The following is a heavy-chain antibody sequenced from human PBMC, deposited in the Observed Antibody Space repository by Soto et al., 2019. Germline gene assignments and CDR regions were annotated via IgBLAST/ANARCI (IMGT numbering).Heavy chain of an antibody. D-gene: IGHD2-21*02. CDR1: GGSIKRGDYY. V-gene: IGHV4-30-4*01. CDR2: IYYNANT. Sequence: QVQLQESGPGLVKPSQTLSLTCTVSGGSIKRGDYYCTWIRQPPGNGLEFIGYIYYNANTYYNPSPKSRVISSVDTPKKHLCPKLSSVTAADTAVYYCARGPCGGDCYPPDSWGEGTLVTVAS. J-gene: IGHJ4*02. CDR3: ARGPCGGDCYPPDS.